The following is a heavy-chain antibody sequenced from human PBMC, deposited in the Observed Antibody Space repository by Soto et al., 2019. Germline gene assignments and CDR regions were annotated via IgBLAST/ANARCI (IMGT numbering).Heavy chain of an antibody. J-gene: IGHJ6*02. D-gene: IGHD2-2*01. CDR3: ARTGDIVVVGDFYYGMDV. CDR1: GFTFDTYT. V-gene: IGHV3-21*01. CDR2: ISATTTYK. Sequence: EVQVVESGGGLVKPGGSLRLSCTASGFTFDTYTMNWLRQAPGRGLEWVSSISATTTYKYYAASVEGRFTISRDNAKNSLYLQTNSLGAEDTAVYYCARTGDIVVVGDFYYGMDVWGQGTTVIVSS.